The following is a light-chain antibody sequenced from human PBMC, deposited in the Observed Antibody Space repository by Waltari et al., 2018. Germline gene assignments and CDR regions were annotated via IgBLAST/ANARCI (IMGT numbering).Light chain of an antibody. CDR3: SSYTSSSTLWV. Sequence: QSALTQPASVSGSPGQSITISCTGTSSDVGGYNYVSWYQQHPGKAPKLMISEVSKRPAGVSNRVSGAKSGNTASLTISGLQAEDGADYYCSSYTSSSTLWVFGGGTKLTVL. J-gene: IGLJ3*02. CDR2: EVS. CDR1: SSDVGGYNY. V-gene: IGLV2-14*01.